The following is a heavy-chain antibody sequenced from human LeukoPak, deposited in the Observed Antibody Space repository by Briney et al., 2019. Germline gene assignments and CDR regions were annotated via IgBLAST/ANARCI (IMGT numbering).Heavy chain of an antibody. CDR1: GYTFTGYY. CDR2: INPNSGDT. Sequence: ASVKVSCKASGYTFTGYYMHWVRQAPGQGLEWMGRINPNSGDTIYAQKFQGRVTMTRDTSISTAYMELSRLRSDDTAVYYCAREYCSGGVCYAYFDYWGQRTLVTVSS. V-gene: IGHV1-2*06. CDR3: AREYCSGGVCYAYFDY. J-gene: IGHJ4*02. D-gene: IGHD2-15*01.